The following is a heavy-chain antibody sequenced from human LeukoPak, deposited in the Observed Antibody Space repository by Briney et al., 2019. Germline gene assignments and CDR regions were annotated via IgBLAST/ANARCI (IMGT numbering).Heavy chain of an antibody. V-gene: IGHV4-39*07. Sequence: SETLSLTCTVSGGSISSSSYYWGWIRQPPGKGLEWIGSIYYSGSTYYNPSLKSRVTISVDTSKNQFSLKLSSVTAADTAVYYCARVGRSSSWYSYFQHWGQGTLVTVSS. CDR3: ARVGRSSSWYSYFQH. CDR2: IYYSGST. J-gene: IGHJ1*01. D-gene: IGHD6-13*01. CDR1: GGSISSSSYY.